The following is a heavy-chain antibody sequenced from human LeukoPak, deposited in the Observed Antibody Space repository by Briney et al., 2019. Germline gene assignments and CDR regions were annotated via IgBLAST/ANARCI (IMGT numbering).Heavy chain of an antibody. CDR3: ATLPNYSYGHPYYFDY. V-gene: IGHV3-7*03. J-gene: IGHJ4*02. CDR2: IKQDGSEK. D-gene: IGHD5-18*01. Sequence: GGSLRLSCAASGFAFSSYWMSWVRQAPGKGLEWVASIKQDGSEKYYVDSVKGRFTISRDNSKNTLYLQMNSLRAEDTAVYYCATLPNYSYGHPYYFDYWGQGTLVTVSS. CDR1: GFAFSSYW.